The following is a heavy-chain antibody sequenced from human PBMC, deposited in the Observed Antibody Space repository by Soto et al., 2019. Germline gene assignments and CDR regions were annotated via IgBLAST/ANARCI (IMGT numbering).Heavy chain of an antibody. D-gene: IGHD2-8*02. CDR2: INHSGST. J-gene: IGHJ4*02. CDR3: ARDKITGPFDY. V-gene: IGHV4-34*01. Sequence: SETLSLTCAVYGGTFSGYYWTWIRQPPGTGLEWIGEINHSGSTNYNPSLKSRVTISVDTSKNQFSLKLTSVTAADTAVYYCARDKITGPFDYWGQGTLVTVSS. CDR1: GGTFSGYY.